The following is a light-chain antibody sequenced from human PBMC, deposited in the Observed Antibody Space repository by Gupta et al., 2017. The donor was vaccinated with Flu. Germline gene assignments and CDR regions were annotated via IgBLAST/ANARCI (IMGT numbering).Light chain of an antibody. V-gene: IGLV2-14*01. CDR3: SSYTSSSLWV. CDR1: SSDVGGYNY. J-gene: IGLJ3*02. CDR2: EVS. Sequence: QSALTQPASVSGSPGQSITISCTGTSSDVGGYNYVSWYQQHPGKAPKLMIYEVSNRPSGVSNRFSGSKSGNTASLTISGLQAEDEAYYYCSSYTSSSLWVFGGGTKLTVL.